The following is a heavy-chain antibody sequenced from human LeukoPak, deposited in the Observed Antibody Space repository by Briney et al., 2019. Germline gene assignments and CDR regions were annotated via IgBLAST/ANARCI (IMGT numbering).Heavy chain of an antibody. Sequence: TVKVSCKASGGTFSSYAISWVRQAPGQGLERMGGIIPIFGTANYAQKFQGRVTITTDESTSTAYMELSSLRTGETAVYYCARGRFLEWLSLPMDVWCKGTTVTVSS. CDR3: ARGRFLEWLSLPMDV. CDR2: IIPIFGTA. D-gene: IGHD3-3*01. CDR1: GGTFSSYA. J-gene: IGHJ6*03. V-gene: IGHV1-69*05.